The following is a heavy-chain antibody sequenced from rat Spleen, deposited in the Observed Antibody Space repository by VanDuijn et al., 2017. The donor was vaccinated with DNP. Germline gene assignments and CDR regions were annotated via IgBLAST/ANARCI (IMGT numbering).Heavy chain of an antibody. CDR3: VRWNSGHFDY. Sequence: EVQLVESGGDLVQPGRSLKLSCVASGFPFNIYWMAWIRQVPAKGLEWVAYIGSPAYAPYYTDSVKGRFAISRDNAKSTLYLQMNSLRSEDMATYYCVRWNSGHFDYWGQGVMVTVSS. D-gene: IGHD4-3*01. V-gene: IGHV5-31*01. CDR1: GFPFNIYW. CDR2: IGSPAYAP. J-gene: IGHJ2*01.